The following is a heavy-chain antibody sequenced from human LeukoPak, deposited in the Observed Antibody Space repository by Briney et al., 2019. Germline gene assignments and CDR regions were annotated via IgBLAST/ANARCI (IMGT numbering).Heavy chain of an antibody. V-gene: IGHV4-39*01. D-gene: IGHD5-24*01. CDR3: ARKGDGYNSGYFDL. CDR1: GGSISSSIYY. J-gene: IGHJ2*01. Sequence: SETLSLTCSVSGGSISSSIYYWGWLRQPPGKGLEWIGSIFFSGSTYYNPSLKSRVTISVDTSKNQFSLILSSMTAADTAVYYCARKGDGYNSGYFDLWGRGTLVTVSS. CDR2: IFFSGST.